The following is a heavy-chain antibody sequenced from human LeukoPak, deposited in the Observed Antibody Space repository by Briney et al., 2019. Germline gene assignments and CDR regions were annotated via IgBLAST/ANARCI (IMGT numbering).Heavy chain of an antibody. D-gene: IGHD3-22*01. CDR1: GGSISSGGYS. J-gene: IGHJ4*02. CDR3: ARGGYYDSSGYSFDY. V-gene: IGHV4-30-2*01. Sequence: PSETLSLICAVSGGSISSGGYSWSWIRQPPGKGLEWIGYIYHSGSTYYNPSLKSRVTISVDRSKNQFSLKLSSVTAADTAVYYCARGGYYDSSGYSFDYWGQGTLVTVSS. CDR2: IYHSGST.